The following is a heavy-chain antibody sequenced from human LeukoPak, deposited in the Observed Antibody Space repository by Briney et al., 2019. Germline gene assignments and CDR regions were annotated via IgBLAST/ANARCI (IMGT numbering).Heavy chain of an antibody. Sequence: VASVKVSCKASGYTFTAYHMHWVRQAPGQGLEWMGWINPNSGGANYEQKFQGRVTMTRDASISTAYMELSRLRSDDTAVYYCAVSDMVRGAWLDPWGEGTMVTVCS. CDR2: INPNSGGA. D-gene: IGHD3-10*01. V-gene: IGHV1-2*02. CDR1: GYTFTAYH. CDR3: AVSDMVRGAWLDP. J-gene: IGHJ5*02.